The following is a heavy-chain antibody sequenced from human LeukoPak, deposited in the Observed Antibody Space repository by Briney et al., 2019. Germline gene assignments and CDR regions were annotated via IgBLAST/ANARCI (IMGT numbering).Heavy chain of an antibody. CDR2: IIPTFGTT. CDR3: ARDRKSGLSYASEY. V-gene: IGHV1-69*13. Sequence: ASVKVSCKASGGTFSRYAVGWVRQAPGQGLEWMGGIIPTFGTTNYAQKFQGRVTITAEESATTAYMELSSLRFEDTAVYYCARDRKSGLSYASEYWGQGTLVTVSS. D-gene: IGHD2-2*01. CDR1: GGTFSRYA. J-gene: IGHJ4*02.